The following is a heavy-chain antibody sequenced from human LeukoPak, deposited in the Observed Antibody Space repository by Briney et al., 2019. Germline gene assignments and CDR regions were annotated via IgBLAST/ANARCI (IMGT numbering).Heavy chain of an antibody. Sequence: GGSLRLSCAAPGFTFSDYYMSWIRQAPGKGLEWVSYISSSDSTMYYADSVKGRFTISRDYAKNSLHLQMNSLRAEDTAVYYCARVRGSYSVDYWGQGTLVTVSS. D-gene: IGHD1-26*01. CDR1: GFTFSDYY. V-gene: IGHV3-11*04. CDR2: ISSSDSTM. J-gene: IGHJ4*02. CDR3: ARVRGSYSVDY.